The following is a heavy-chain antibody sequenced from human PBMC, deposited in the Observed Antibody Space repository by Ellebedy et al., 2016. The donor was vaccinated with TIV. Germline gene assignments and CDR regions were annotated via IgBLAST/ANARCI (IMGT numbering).Heavy chain of an antibody. CDR2: IYSAGST. J-gene: IGHJ6*02. D-gene: IGHD3-9*01. Sequence: GESLKISXAASGFAVSSNYMSWVRQAPGKGLEWVSLIYSAGSTYYADSVKGRFTISRDKSKNTLYLQMNSLRAEDTALYYCACRSQTGHYYYYSMDVWGQGTAVTVSS. CDR3: ACRSQTGHYYYYSMDV. CDR1: GFAVSSNY. V-gene: IGHV3-53*01.